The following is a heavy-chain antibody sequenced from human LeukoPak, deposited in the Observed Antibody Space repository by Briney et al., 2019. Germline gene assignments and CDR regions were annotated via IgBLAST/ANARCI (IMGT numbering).Heavy chain of an antibody. CDR3: ARDLVGSSSWPKDF. Sequence: GRSLRLSCAASGFTFSSYAMHWVRQAPGKGLEWVAVISYDGSNKYYADSVKGRFTISRDNSKNTLYLQMNSLRAEDTAVYYCARDLVGSSSWPKDFWGQGTLVTVSS. D-gene: IGHD6-13*01. J-gene: IGHJ4*02. CDR2: ISYDGSNK. CDR1: GFTFSSYA. V-gene: IGHV3-30-3*01.